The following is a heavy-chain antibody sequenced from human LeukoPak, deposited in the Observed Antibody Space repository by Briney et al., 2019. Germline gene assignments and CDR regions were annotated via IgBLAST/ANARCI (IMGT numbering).Heavy chain of an antibody. CDR1: GFTFSSYA. D-gene: IGHD3-22*01. CDR2: ISSNGGGT. CDR3: ARGRNYYDSSGSPQDY. J-gene: IGHJ4*02. V-gene: IGHV3-64*01. Sequence: GGSLRLSCAASGFTFSSYAMHWVRQAPGKGLEYVSAISSNGGGTYYANSVKGRFTISRDNSKNTLYLQMGSLRAEDMAVYYCARGRNYYDSSGSPQDYWGQGTLVTVSS.